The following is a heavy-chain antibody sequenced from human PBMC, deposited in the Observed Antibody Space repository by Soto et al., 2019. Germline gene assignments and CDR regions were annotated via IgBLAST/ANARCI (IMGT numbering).Heavy chain of an antibody. CDR2: ISAYNGDT. D-gene: IGHD5-18*01. CDR3: ARDPGGYSYDYCMDA. CDR1: GYTFTSYG. J-gene: IGHJ6*02. Sequence: ASVKVSCKASGYTFTSYGISWVRQAPGQGLEWMGWISAYNGDTNYAQKLQGRVTMTTDTSTSTAYMELRSLRSDDTAVYYCARDPGGYSYDYCMDAWGQGTTVTVSS. V-gene: IGHV1-18*04.